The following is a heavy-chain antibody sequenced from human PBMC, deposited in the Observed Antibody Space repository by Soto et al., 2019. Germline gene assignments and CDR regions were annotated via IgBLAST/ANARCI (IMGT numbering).Heavy chain of an antibody. CDR3: ARDMSGGTYNYYYGMDV. CDR2: ISGTGSPT. Sequence: PGGSLRLSCAASGFTFSSYAMTWVRQAPGRGLEWVSAISGTGSPTYYADSVMGRFTISRDNSKNTLYLQMNSLRADDTALYYCARDMSGGTYNYYYGMDVWGQGTTVTVSS. V-gene: IGHV3-23*01. CDR1: GFTFSSYA. J-gene: IGHJ6*02. D-gene: IGHD1-26*01.